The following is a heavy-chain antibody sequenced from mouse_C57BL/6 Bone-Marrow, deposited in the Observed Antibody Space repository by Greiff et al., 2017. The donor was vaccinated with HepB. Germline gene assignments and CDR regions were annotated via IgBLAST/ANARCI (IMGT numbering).Heavy chain of an antibody. D-gene: IGHD1-1*01. J-gene: IGHJ1*03. Sequence: VKLQESGPGLVAPSQSLSITCTVSGFSLTSYAISWVRQPPGKGLEWLGVIWTGGGTNYNSAHKSRLSISKDNSKSQVFLKMNSLQTDDTARNYCARNEGHYYGSSDWYFDVWGTGTTVTVSS. CDR3: ARNEGHYYGSSDWYFDV. CDR1: GFSLTSYA. V-gene: IGHV2-9-1*01. CDR2: IWTGGGT.